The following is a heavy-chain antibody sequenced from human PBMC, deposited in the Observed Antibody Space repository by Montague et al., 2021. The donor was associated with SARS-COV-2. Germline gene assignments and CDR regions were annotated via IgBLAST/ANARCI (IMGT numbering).Heavy chain of an antibody. CDR3: ARSHDGTGYFLEDF. CDR2: ISYSGLT. CDR1: GGSLNDFY. D-gene: IGHD3-22*01. Sequence: SETLSLTCTVSGGSLNDFYWSWIRQPPGKGLEWIGYISYSGLTNXSPSLKSRLTISADMSKSQFSLEVRSVTVADTAVYYCARSHDGTGYFLEDFWGQGALVTVSS. V-gene: IGHV4-59*08. J-gene: IGHJ4*02.